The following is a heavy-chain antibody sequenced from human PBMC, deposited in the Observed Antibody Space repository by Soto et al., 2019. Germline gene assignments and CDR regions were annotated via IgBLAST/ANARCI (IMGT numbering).Heavy chain of an antibody. V-gene: IGHV5-51*01. CDR1: GYSFTSYW. Sequence: GESLKISWKGSGYSFTSYWIGWVRQMPGKGLEWMGIIYPGDSDTRYSPSFQGQVTISADKSISTAYLQWSSLKASGTAMYYCARLGPRYSGSTSRHAANSSDPWCQGALLSVSS. J-gene: IGHJ5*02. CDR3: ARLGPRYSGSTSRHAANSSDP. D-gene: IGHD2-2*01. CDR2: IYPGDSDT.